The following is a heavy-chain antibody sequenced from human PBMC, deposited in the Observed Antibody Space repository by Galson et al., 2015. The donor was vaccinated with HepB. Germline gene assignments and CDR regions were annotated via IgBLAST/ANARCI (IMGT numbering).Heavy chain of an antibody. V-gene: IGHV3-21*01. J-gene: IGHJ6*02. D-gene: IGHD6-19*01. CDR2: ISTSSNYI. CDR3: ARDGELAVAGLTFYYYGMDV. CDR1: GFTFSTYS. Sequence: SLRLSCAASGFTFSTYSMNWVRQAPGKGLEWVSSISTSSNYIYYADSVKGRFTISRDNANNSLYLQMNSLRAEDTAVYYCARDGELAVAGLTFYYYGMDVWGQGTTVTVSS.